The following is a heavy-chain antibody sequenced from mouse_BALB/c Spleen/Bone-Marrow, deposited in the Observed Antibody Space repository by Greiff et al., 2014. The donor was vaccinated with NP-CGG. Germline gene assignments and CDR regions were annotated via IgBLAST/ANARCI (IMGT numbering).Heavy chain of an antibody. D-gene: IGHD2-10*02. CDR3: TRSGERYGAMDY. Sequence: EVQVVESGGGLVKPGGSLKLSCAASGFTFSDYYMYWVRQTPEKRLEWVATISDGGTYTFYPDSVKGRFTISRDNAKNNLYLQMSSLQSEDTAMYYCTRSGERYGAMDYWGQGTSVTVSS. V-gene: IGHV5-4*02. CDR2: ISDGGTYT. J-gene: IGHJ4*01. CDR1: GFTFSDYY.